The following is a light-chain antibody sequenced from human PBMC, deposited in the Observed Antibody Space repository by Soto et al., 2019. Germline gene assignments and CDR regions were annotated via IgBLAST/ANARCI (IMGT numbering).Light chain of an antibody. Sequence: QSALTQPASVSGPPGQSITISCTGTSSDVGAYNYVSWYQQHPGKAPKLMIYEVSNRPSGVSNRFYGSKSGNTASLTISGLQAADEADYFCKSYAGSNSYVYGSGNKVTV. J-gene: IGLJ1*01. CDR1: SSDVGAYNY. CDR2: EVS. CDR3: KSYAGSNSYV. V-gene: IGLV2-14*01.